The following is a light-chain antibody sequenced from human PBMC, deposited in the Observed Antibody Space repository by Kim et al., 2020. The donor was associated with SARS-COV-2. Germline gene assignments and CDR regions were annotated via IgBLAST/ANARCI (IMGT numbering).Light chain of an antibody. V-gene: IGKV3-15*01. Sequence: VSPGERATLSCRASQTVSSNLAWYQQKPGQAPSLLIYGASTRATGITARFSGSGSGTEFTLTISSLQSEDFAVYYCQQYNNWPFTFGPGTKVDIK. CDR2: GAS. CDR1: QTVSSN. CDR3: QQYNNWPFT. J-gene: IGKJ3*01.